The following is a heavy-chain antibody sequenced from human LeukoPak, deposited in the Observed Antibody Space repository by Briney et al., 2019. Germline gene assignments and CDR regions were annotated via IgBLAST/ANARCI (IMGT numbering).Heavy chain of an antibody. J-gene: IGHJ4*02. D-gene: IGHD6-19*01. CDR2: IYYSGST. CDR3: ARRSRGWYEFGYYFDN. Sequence: SETLSLTCTVSGGSISSSSYYWGWIRQPPGEGLGWIGYIYYSGSTNYIPSLKSRVTISVAPSKNQFSLTLSSVTAADTAVYYCARRSRGWYEFGYYFDNWGQGTLVTVSS. CDR1: GGSISSSSYY. V-gene: IGHV4-61*05.